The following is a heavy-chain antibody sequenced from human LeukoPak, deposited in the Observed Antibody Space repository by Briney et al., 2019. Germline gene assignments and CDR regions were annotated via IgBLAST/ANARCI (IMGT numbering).Heavy chain of an antibody. CDR3: AKSQNYYDNSGYYYLDY. D-gene: IGHD3-22*01. J-gene: IGHJ4*02. CDR1: GISFSSFG. CDR2: IRYDGHNK. Sequence: PGGSLRLSCAASGISFSSFGMNWVRQAPGKGLEWVTFIRYDGHNKYYADSVKGRFTISRDNSKNTLYLQMNSLRPEDTAVYYCAKSQNYYDNSGYYYLDYWGQGNLVTVSS. V-gene: IGHV3-30*02.